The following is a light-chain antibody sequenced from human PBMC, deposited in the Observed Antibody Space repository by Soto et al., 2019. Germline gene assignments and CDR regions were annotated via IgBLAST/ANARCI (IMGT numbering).Light chain of an antibody. CDR3: QQYYSTPLT. CDR2: WAS. CDR1: RSVLYSSNNKNY. J-gene: IGKJ4*01. V-gene: IGKV4-1*01. Sequence: DIVMTQSPHSLAVSLGERATINCKSSRSVLYSSNNKNYLAWYQQKPGQPPKLLIYWASTRESGVPDRFSGSGSGTDFTLTICSLQAEDVAVYYCQQYYSTPLTFGGGTKVEIK.